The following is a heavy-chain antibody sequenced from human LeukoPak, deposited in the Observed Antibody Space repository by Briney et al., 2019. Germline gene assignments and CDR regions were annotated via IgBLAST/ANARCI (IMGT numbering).Heavy chain of an antibody. D-gene: IGHD3-22*01. CDR1: GYTFTSYG. CDR2: ISAYNGST. Sequence: ASVKVSCKASGYTFTSYGISWVRQAPGQGLEWMGWISAYNGSTNYAQKLQGRVTMTTDTSTSTAYMELRSLRSDDTAVYYCARGLEKYYYDSSGYLDYWGQGTLVTVSS. V-gene: IGHV1-18*01. J-gene: IGHJ4*02. CDR3: ARGLEKYYYDSSGYLDY.